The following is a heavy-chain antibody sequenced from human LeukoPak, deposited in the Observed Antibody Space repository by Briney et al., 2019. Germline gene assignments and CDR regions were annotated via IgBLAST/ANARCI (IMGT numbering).Heavy chain of an antibody. CDR1: GFTFSSYA. D-gene: IGHD6-19*01. CDR3: AREFDSSGWFDY. J-gene: IGHJ4*02. CDR2: ISGRGDKT. V-gene: IGHV3-23*01. Sequence: GGSLRLSCAASGFTFSSYAMSWVRQAPGRGLEWVSAISGRGDKTYYTDSVKGRFTVSRDNSKNTLYLQMNSLRDEDTAVYYCAREFDSSGWFDYWGQGTLVTVSS.